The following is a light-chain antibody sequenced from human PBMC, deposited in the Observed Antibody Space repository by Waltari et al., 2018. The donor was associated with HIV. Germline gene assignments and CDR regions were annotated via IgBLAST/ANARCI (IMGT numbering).Light chain of an antibody. CDR1: SSDAGTESL. V-gene: IGLV2-23*01. CDR3: CSSVGNRTSFV. CDR2: EGT. J-gene: IGLJ1*01. Sequence: QSALTQPASVSGSPGQSIIISCTATSSDAGTESLGSWFTHHPGKAPQLIIYEGTNRPSGVSDRFSGSKSGGTASLSISALQAEDEADYCCSSVGNRTSFVFGSGTRVTVL.